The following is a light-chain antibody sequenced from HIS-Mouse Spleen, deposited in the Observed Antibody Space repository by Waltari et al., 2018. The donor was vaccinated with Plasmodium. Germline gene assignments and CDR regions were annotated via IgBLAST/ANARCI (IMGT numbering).Light chain of an antibody. V-gene: IGKV3-15*01. Sequence: EIVMTQSPATLSVSPGERATLSCRASQSVSSNLAWYHQKPGQAPSLLIYGAPTRATGIPARFRGSGSGTEFTLTISSLQSEDFAVYYCQQYNNWSFTVGPGTKVDIK. CDR2: GAP. J-gene: IGKJ3*01. CDR1: QSVSSN. CDR3: QQYNNWSFT.